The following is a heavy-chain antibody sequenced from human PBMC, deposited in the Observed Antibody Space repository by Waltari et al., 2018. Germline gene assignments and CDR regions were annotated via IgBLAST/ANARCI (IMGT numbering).Heavy chain of an antibody. Sequence: QVQLVQSGAEVKKPGASVKVSCKASGYTFTSYGISWVRQAPGQGLEWMGWISGYNGNTNDAQKLPGRVTMTTDTSTSTAYMELRSLRSDDTAVYYCARDGVVPIAVAGDFDYWGQGTLVTVSS. J-gene: IGHJ4*02. CDR3: ARDGVVPIAVAGDFDY. CDR2: ISGYNGNT. D-gene: IGHD6-19*01. CDR1: GYTFTSYG. V-gene: IGHV1-18*01.